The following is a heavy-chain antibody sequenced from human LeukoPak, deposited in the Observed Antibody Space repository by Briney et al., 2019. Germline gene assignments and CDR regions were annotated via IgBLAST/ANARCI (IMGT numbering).Heavy chain of an antibody. Sequence: SETLSLTCAVYGGSFSGYYWSWIRQPPGKGLEWIGEINHSGSTNYNPSLKSRVTISVDTSKNQFSLKLSSVTAADTAVYYCARGAWGSSRSVSDYWGQGTLVTVSS. V-gene: IGHV4-34*01. CDR3: ARGAWGSSRSVSDY. CDR1: GGSFSGYY. J-gene: IGHJ4*02. CDR2: INHSGST. D-gene: IGHD6-13*01.